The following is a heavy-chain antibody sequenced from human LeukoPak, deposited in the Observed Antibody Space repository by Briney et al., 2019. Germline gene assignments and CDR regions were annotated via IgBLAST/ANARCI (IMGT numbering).Heavy chain of an antibody. D-gene: IGHD1-1*01. J-gene: IGHJ4*02. CDR1: GGSFSGYY. CDR2: INHSGST. Sequence: SETPSLTCAVYGGSFSGYYWSWIRQPPGKGLEWIGEINHSGSTNYNPSLKSRVTISVDTSKNQFSLKLSSVTAADTAVYYCARVEVTDDYWGQGTLVTVSS. CDR3: ARVEVTDDY. V-gene: IGHV4-34*01.